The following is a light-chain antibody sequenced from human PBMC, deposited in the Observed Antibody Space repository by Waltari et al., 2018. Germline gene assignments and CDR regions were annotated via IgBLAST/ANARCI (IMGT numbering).Light chain of an antibody. J-gene: IGLJ1*01. CDR2: DVS. CDR1: SRDVGAYPY. CDR3: TSYTSRNTLV. V-gene: IGLV2-14*03. Sequence: QSALTQPASVSGSPGQSITISCTGTSRDVGAYPYISWYQQHPGKVPKVMIFDVSNRPSGVSNRFSGSKSCNTASLTISGLQAEDEADYYCTSYTSRNTLVFGSGTKVTVL.